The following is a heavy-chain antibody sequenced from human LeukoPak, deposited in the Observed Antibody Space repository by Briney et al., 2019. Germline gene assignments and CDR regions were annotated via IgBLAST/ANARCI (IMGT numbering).Heavy chain of an antibody. CDR2: FSWKTGSI. CDR3: AKDASLGGWELTHFDL. V-gene: IGHV3-9*01. D-gene: IGHD3-10*01. CDR1: GFTFDNYA. J-gene: IGHJ4*02. Sequence: GGSLRLSCAASGFTFDNYAMHWVRQVPGKGLEWVSGFSWKTGSIGYADSVKARFTISRDNSQNTLHLQMNSLSAEDTAVYCAKDASLGGWELTHFDLWGQGALVTVSS.